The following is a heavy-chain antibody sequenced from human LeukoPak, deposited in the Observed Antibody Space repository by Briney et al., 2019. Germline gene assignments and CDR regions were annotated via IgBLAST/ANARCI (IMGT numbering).Heavy chain of an antibody. D-gene: IGHD1-1*01. Sequence: SETLSLTCTVSGGSISSYYWSWIRQPPGKGLEWIGYIYYSGSTIYNPSLKSRVTISVDTSKNQFSLKLSSVTAADTAVYYCARSTRRRRGDYYYYGMDVWGKGTTVTVSS. CDR2: IYYSGST. V-gene: IGHV4-59*01. J-gene: IGHJ6*04. CDR3: ARSTRRRRGDYYYYGMDV. CDR1: GGSISSYY.